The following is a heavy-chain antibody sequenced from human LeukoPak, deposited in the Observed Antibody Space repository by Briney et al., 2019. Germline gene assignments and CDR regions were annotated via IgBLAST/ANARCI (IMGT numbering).Heavy chain of an antibody. J-gene: IGHJ4*02. Sequence: PGGSLSLSCAASGFTLSTYWMHWVRQAPGKGLVWVSRINSDGTTTTYADSVKGRFTISRDNAKNKLYLQMNSLRAEDTAVYYCARPPYGGSYHFDYWGQGTLVTVSS. CDR3: ARPPYGGSYHFDY. D-gene: IGHD1-26*01. CDR2: INSDGTTT. CDR1: GFTLSTYW. V-gene: IGHV3-74*01.